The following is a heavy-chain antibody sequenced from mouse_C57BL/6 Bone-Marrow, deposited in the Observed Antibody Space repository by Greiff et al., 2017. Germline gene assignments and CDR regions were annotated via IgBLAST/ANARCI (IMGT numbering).Heavy chain of an antibody. CDR1: GYAFSSSW. Sequence: QVQLKESGPELVKPGASVKISCKASGYAFSSSWMNWVKQRPGKGLEWIGRIYPGDGDTNYNGKFKGKATLTADKSSSTAYMQLSSLTSEDSAVYFCARGHSSGPYYFDYWGQGTTLTVSS. D-gene: IGHD3-1*01. J-gene: IGHJ2*01. CDR3: ARGHSSGPYYFDY. CDR2: IYPGDGDT. V-gene: IGHV1-82*01.